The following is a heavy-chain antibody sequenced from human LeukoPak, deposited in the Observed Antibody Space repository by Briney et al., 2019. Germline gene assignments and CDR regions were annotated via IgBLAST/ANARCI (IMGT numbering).Heavy chain of an antibody. CDR3: ASRIVVVTALDY. J-gene: IGHJ4*02. D-gene: IGHD2-21*02. Sequence: GGSLRLSCAASGFTFSSYEMNWVRQAPGKGLEWVSYISSSGSTIYYADSVKGRFTISRDNAKNSLYLQMNSLRAEDTAVYYCASRIVVVTALDYWGQGTLVTVSS. CDR2: ISSSGSTI. CDR1: GFTFSSYE. V-gene: IGHV3-48*03.